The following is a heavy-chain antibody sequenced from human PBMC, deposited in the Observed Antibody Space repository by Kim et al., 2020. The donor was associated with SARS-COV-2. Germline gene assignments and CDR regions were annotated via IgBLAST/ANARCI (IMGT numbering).Heavy chain of an antibody. CDR3: ARDRGIAARNFDY. D-gene: IGHD6-6*01. J-gene: IGHJ4*02. Sequence: ASVKVSCKASGYTFTGYYMHWVRQAPGQGLEWMGRNNPNSGGTNYAQKFQGMVTMTRDTSISTAYMELSRLRSDDTAVYYCARDRGIAARNFDYWGQGTLVTVSS. CDR1: GYTFTGYY. CDR2: NNPNSGGT. V-gene: IGHV1-2*06.